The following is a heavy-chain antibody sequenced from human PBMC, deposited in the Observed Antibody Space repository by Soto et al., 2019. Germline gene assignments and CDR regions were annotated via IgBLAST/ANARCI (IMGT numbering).Heavy chain of an antibody. CDR2: INHSGST. D-gene: IGHD3-22*01. CDR3: ARDCITMTPYGMDV. CDR1: GGSFSGYY. Sequence: SETLSLTCAVYGGSFSGYYWSWIRQPPGKGLEWIGEINHSGSTNYNPSLKSRVTISVDTSKNQFSLKLSSVTAADTAVYYCARDCITMTPYGMDVWGQRTTVTVSS. J-gene: IGHJ6*02. V-gene: IGHV4-34*01.